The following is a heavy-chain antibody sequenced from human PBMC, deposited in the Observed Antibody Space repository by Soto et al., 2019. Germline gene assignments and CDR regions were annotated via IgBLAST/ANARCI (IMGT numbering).Heavy chain of an antibody. CDR2: ISSSSSYI. CDR3: ARDLELLAHADY. D-gene: IGHD1-26*01. CDR1: GFTFSSYS. Sequence: EVQLVESGGGLVKPGGSLRLSCAASGFTFSSYSMNWVRQAPGKGLEWVSSISSSSSYIYYADSVKGRFTISRDNAKNSLYLQMNSLGAEDTAVYYCARDLELLAHADYWGQGTLVTVSS. V-gene: IGHV3-21*01. J-gene: IGHJ4*02.